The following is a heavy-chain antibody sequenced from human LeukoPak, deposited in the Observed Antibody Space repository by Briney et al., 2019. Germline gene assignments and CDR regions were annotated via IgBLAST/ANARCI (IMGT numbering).Heavy chain of an antibody. D-gene: IGHD6-6*01. J-gene: IGHJ6*03. CDR1: GYSISSDYY. CDR3: ATRPYYYYHMDV. V-gene: IGHV4-38-2*01. CDR2: IHHSGST. Sequence: SETLTLTCAVSGYSISSDYYWGCIRQPPEEGLEWIATIHHSGSTYSNPSLSSRVTISVDTSKNQFSLRLSSVTAADTAVYYCATRPYYYYHMDVWGKGTTVTVSS.